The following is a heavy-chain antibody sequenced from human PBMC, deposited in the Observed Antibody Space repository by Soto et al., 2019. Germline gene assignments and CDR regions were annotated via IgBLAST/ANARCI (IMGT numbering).Heavy chain of an antibody. CDR3: ARSYGEYSYGSDYYYYGMDV. V-gene: IGHV3-48*02. D-gene: IGHD5-18*01. Sequence: GGSLRLSCAASGFTFSSYSMNWVRQAPGKGLEWVSYISSSSSTIYYADSVKGRFTISRDNAKNSLYLQMNSLREEDTAVYYCARSYGEYSYGSDYYYYGMDVWGQGTTVNVSS. CDR2: ISSSSSTI. CDR1: GFTFSSYS. J-gene: IGHJ6*02.